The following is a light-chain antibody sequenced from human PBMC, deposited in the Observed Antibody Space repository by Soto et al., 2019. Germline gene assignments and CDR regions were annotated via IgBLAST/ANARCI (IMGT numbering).Light chain of an antibody. J-gene: IGKJ5*01. Sequence: IVLTQSPASLSLSPRERATLACRASQSINKYLAWYQQKPGHAPSLLIFGASTRATGIPDRLSGSGAGAYFNLTISRLEPADFRVYYCQQYGSSHTFGQGTRLENK. CDR1: QSINKY. CDR3: QQYGSSHT. V-gene: IGKV3-20*01. CDR2: GAS.